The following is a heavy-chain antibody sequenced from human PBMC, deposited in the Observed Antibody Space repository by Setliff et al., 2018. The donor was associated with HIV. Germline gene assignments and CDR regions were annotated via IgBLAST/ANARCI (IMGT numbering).Heavy chain of an antibody. CDR1: GFSLSTSGMC. J-gene: IGHJ4*02. Sequence: SGPTLVNPTPTLTLTCTYSGFSLSTSGMCVSWIRQPPGKALEWLARIDWDDDQYYSTSLKTRLTITKDTSKNQVVLTMTNMDPGDTATYYCARISTTSCSNEDYWGQGTLVTVSS. CDR3: ARISTTSCSNEDY. V-gene: IGHV2-70*11. CDR2: IDWDDDQ. D-gene: IGHD2-2*01.